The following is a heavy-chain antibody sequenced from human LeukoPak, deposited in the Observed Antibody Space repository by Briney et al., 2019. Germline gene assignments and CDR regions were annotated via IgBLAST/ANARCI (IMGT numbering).Heavy chain of an antibody. CDR3: ARDPPNPIFGPTDP. CDR1: GYTFTGYY. V-gene: IGHV1-18*04. Sequence: ASVKVSCKASGYTFTGYYMHWVRQAPGQGLEWMGGISLYNGNTNYAQKFQGRVTMTTDTSTSTAYMELRSLRSDDTAVYYCARDPPNPIFGPTDPWGQGTLVTVSS. J-gene: IGHJ5*02. D-gene: IGHD3-3*01. CDR2: ISLYNGNT.